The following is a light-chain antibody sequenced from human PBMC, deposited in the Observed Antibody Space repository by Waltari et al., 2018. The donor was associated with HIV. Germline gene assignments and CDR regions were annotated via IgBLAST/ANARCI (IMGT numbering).Light chain of an antibody. Sequence: QSALTQPASVSGSPGQSITISCTGTSSDVGGYIYVSWYQQYPGKAPKLMIYEVSNRPAGVSNRVAGSKSGNTAYLTISGLQAEDEADYYCSSDTSTSTVVFGGGTKLSVL. V-gene: IGLV2-14*01. CDR3: SSDTSTSTVV. CDR2: EVS. J-gene: IGLJ2*01. CDR1: SSDVGGYIY.